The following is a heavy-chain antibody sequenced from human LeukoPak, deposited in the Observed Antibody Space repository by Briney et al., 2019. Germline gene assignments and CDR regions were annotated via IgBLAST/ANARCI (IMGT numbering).Heavy chain of an antibody. V-gene: IGHV1-8*01. CDR1: GYTFTRYD. D-gene: IGHD5-24*01. Sequence: ASVKLSCKSSGYTFTRYDINWVRQATGQGLEWMGWMNPNSGNTGYAQKFQGRVTMTRNTSISTAYMELSSLRSEDTAVYYCARDGEGQNWFDPWGQVTLVTVSS. CDR2: MNPNSGNT. J-gene: IGHJ5*02. CDR3: ARDGEGQNWFDP.